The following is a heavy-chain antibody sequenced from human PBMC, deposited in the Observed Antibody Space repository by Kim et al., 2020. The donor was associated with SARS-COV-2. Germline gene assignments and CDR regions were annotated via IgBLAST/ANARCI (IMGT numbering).Heavy chain of an antibody. CDR3: AKDIGSVRGVISADFDY. J-gene: IGHJ4*02. CDR2: ISWNSGSI. V-gene: IGHV3-9*01. D-gene: IGHD3-10*02. CDR1: GFTFDDYA. Sequence: GGSLRLSCAASGFTFDDYAMHWVRQAPGKGLEWVSGISWNSGSIGYADSVKGRFTISRDNAKNSLYLQMNSLRAEDTALYYCAKDIGSVRGVISADFDYWGQGTLVTVSS.